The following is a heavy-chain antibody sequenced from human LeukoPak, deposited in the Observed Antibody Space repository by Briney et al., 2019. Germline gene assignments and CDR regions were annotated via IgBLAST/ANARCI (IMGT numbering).Heavy chain of an antibody. CDR3: ARSRRWLQFGATFDY. V-gene: IGHV4-34*01. CDR1: GGSFSGYY. J-gene: IGHJ4*02. D-gene: IGHD5-24*01. Sequence: SETLSLTCAVYGGSFSGYYWSWIRQPPGKGLEWIGEINHSGSTNYNPSLKSRVTISVDTSKNQFSLKLSSVTAADTAVYYCARSRRWLQFGATFDYWGQGTLVTVSS. CDR2: INHSGST.